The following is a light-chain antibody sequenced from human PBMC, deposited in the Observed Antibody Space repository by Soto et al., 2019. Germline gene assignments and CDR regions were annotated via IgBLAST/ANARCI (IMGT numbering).Light chain of an antibody. V-gene: IGLV1-40*01. Sequence: QSVLTQPPSVSGAPGQRVTISCTGSSSNIGAGYNVHWYQQLPGTAPKLLIYGNSNRPSGVPDRFSGSKSGTSASLAITGLQAEDEADYYCQSYDSSQSGYVFGTGTEVTVL. J-gene: IGLJ1*01. CDR3: QSYDSSQSGYV. CDR2: GNS. CDR1: SSNIGAGYN.